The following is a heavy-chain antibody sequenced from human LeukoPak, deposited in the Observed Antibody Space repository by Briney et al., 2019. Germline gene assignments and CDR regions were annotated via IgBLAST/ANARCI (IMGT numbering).Heavy chain of an antibody. J-gene: IGHJ4*02. CDR3: ARDNYDSSGVDY. CDR2: INPNSGGT. V-gene: IGHV1-2*02. Sequence: ASVKVSCKASGYTFTGYYMHWVRQAPGQGLEWMGWINPNSGGTNYAQKFQGRVTMTRDTSISTAYMELSRLRSDDTAVYYCARDNYDSSGVDYWGQGTLVIVSS. CDR1: GYTFTGYY. D-gene: IGHD3-22*01.